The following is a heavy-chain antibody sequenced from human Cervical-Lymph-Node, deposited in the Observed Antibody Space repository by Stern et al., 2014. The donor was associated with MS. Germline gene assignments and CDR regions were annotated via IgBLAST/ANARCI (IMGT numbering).Heavy chain of an antibody. CDR2: ISGSGDST. Sequence: EVHLVESGGSLVQPGGSLRLSCAASGFTFSSYAMSWVRQAPGKGLEWVSAISGSGDSTYYADSGKGRFTISRDNSKNTLYLQMNSLRADDTAVYYWAKEGILVASFDYGGQGTLVTVSP. V-gene: IGHV3-23*04. CDR3: AKEGILVASFDY. J-gene: IGHJ4*02. CDR1: GFTFSSYA. D-gene: IGHD5-12*01.